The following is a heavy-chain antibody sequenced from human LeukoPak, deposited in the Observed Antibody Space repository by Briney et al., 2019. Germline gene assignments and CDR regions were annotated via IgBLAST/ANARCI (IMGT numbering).Heavy chain of an antibody. D-gene: IGHD3-10*01. CDR2: INPNSGGT. Sequence: ASVKVSCKASGYTFTGYYMHWVRQAPGQGLEWMGWINPNSGGTNYAQKFQGRVTMTRDTSISTAYLQWSSLKASDTAMYYCARRSSRPYYYMDVWGKGTTVTISS. CDR3: ARRSSRPYYYMDV. V-gene: IGHV1-2*02. J-gene: IGHJ6*03. CDR1: GYTFTGYY.